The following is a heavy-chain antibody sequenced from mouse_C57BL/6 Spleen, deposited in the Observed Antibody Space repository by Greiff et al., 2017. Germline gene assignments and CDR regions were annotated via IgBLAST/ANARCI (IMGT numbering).Heavy chain of an antibody. Sequence: EVQLQESGPELVKPGASVKMSCKASGYTFTDYNMHWVKQSHGKSLEWIGYINPNNGGTSYNQKFKGKATLTVNKSSSTAYMELRSLTSEDSAVYYCARGDYGGYYAMDYWGQGTSVTVSS. CDR2: INPNNGGT. V-gene: IGHV1-22*01. J-gene: IGHJ4*01. CDR3: ARGDYGGYYAMDY. CDR1: GYTFTDYN. D-gene: IGHD2-4*01.